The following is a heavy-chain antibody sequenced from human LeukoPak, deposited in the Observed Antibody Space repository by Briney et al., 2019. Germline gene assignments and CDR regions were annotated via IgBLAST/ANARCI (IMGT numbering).Heavy chain of an antibody. V-gene: IGHV3-21*01. CDR1: GFTFGSYS. D-gene: IGHD2-2*01. CDR3: ARVSGTSITGAFDI. J-gene: IGHJ3*02. Sequence: PGGSLRLSCAASGFTFGSYSMDWVRQAPGKGLEWVSSITSRSDYIYYADSGKGRFIISRDNARNSVYLQMNGLRVEDTAVYYCARVSGTSITGAFDIWGQGTMVTVSS. CDR2: ITSRSDYI.